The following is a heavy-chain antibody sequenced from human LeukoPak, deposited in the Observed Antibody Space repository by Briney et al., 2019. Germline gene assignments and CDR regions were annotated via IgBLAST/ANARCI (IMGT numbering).Heavy chain of an antibody. D-gene: IGHD6-13*01. CDR1: GGSFSGYY. CDR2: INHSGST. Sequence: PSETLSLTCAVYGGSFSGYYWSWIRRPPGKGLEWIGEINHSGSTNYNPSLKSRVTISVDTSKNQFSLKLSSVTAADTAVYYCARAAGAAGGQYFDYWGQGTLVTVSS. CDR3: ARAAGAAGGQYFDY. V-gene: IGHV4-34*01. J-gene: IGHJ4*02.